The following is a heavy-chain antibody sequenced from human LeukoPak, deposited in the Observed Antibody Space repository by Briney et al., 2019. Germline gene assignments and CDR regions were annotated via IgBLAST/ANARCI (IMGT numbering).Heavy chain of an antibody. V-gene: IGHV4-39*01. Sequence: PSETLSLTCTVSGGSISSSSYYWGWIRQPPGKGLEWIGSTYYSGSTYYNPSLKSRVTISVDTSKNQFSLKLSSVTAADTAVYYCARHANYDRLAAAVTYWGQGTLVTVSS. CDR2: TYYSGST. CDR1: GGSISSSSYY. J-gene: IGHJ4*02. CDR3: ARHANYDRLAAAVTY. D-gene: IGHD6-13*01.